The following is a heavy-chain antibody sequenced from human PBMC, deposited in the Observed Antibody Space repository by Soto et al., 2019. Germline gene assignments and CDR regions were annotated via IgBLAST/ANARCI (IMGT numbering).Heavy chain of an antibody. CDR1: GGSISSGGYY. J-gene: IGHJ3*02. CDR3: AGDSGRADAFDI. CDR2: IYYSGST. D-gene: IGHD3-10*01. V-gene: IGHV4-31*03. Sequence: QVQLQESGPGLVKPSQTLSLTCTVSGGSISSGGYYWSWIRQHPGKGLEWIGYIYYSGSTYYNPSLMSRITIPVDTSKNQCSLKLSYVPAADPAVYYCAGDSGRADAFDIWGQGTMVTVSS.